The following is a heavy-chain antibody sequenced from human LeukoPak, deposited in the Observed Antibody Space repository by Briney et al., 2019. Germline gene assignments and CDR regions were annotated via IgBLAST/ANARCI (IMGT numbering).Heavy chain of an antibody. J-gene: IGHJ3*02. CDR2: IYHSGST. V-gene: IGHV4-38-2*01. Sequence: PSETLSLTCAVSGYSISSGYYWGWIRQPPGKGLEWIGSIYHSGSTYYNPSLKSRVTISVDTSKNQFSLKLSSVTAADTAVYYCATVLLWFGEFIPGAFDIWGRGTMVTVSS. D-gene: IGHD3-10*01. CDR1: GYSISSGYY. CDR3: ATVLLWFGEFIPGAFDI.